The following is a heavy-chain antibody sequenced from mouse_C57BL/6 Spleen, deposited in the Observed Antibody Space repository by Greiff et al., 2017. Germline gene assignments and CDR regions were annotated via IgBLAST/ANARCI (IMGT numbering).Heavy chain of an antibody. V-gene: IGHV5-16*01. CDR3: ARDRHYYGSFDY. J-gene: IGHJ2*01. D-gene: IGHD1-1*01. Sequence: EVMLVESEGGLVQPGSSMKLSCTASGFTFSDYYMAWVRQVPEKGLEWVANFNYDGSSTYYLDSLKSRFIISRDNAKNILYLQMSSLKSEDTATYYCARDRHYYGSFDYWGQGTTLTVSS. CDR1: GFTFSDYY. CDR2: FNYDGSST.